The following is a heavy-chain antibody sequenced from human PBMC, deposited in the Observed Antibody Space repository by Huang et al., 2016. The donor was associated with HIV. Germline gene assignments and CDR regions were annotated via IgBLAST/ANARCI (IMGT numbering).Heavy chain of an antibody. Sequence: QVQLVQSGAEVEKPGASVNLSCKASGFNFLTYALHWVDQAPGQRLEWMGWIKGDGITKDSQKFQGRVTITRDRSANTVYVDLKSLTYEDTAVYYCARDKEAGTPFFDPWGQGTLVTVSS. D-gene: IGHD6-19*01. CDR1: GFNFLTYA. CDR2: IKGDGIT. V-gene: IGHV1-3*01. CDR3: ARDKEAGTPFFDP. J-gene: IGHJ5*02.